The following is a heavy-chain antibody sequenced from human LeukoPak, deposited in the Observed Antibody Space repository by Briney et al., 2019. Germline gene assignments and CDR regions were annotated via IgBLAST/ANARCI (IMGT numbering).Heavy chain of an antibody. CDR1: GFTFSDHY. D-gene: IGHD3-3*01. Sequence: LRLSCAASGFTFSDHYMDWVRQHPGKGLEWIGYIYYSGSTYYNPSLKSRVTISVDTSKNQFSLKLSSVTAADTAVYYCARSIGDFWSGYMNWFDPWGQGTLVTVSS. CDR2: IYYSGST. CDR3: ARSIGDFWSGYMNWFDP. V-gene: IGHV4-31*02. J-gene: IGHJ5*02.